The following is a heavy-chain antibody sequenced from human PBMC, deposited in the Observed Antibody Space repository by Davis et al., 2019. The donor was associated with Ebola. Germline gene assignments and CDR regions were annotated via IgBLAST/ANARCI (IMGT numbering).Heavy chain of an antibody. D-gene: IGHD6-13*01. CDR3: ARGDRQQLARIDY. Sequence: PSETLSLTCAVYGGSFNGYYWSWIRQPPGKGLEWIGEINHSGSTNYNPSLKSRVTISVDTSKNQFSLKLSSVTAADTAVYYCARGDRQQLARIDYWGQGTLVTVSS. V-gene: IGHV4-34*01. CDR1: GGSFNGYY. J-gene: IGHJ4*02. CDR2: INHSGST.